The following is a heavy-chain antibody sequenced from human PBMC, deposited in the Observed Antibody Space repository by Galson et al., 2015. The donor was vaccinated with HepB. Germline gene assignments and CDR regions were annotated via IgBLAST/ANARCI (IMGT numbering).Heavy chain of an antibody. J-gene: IGHJ4*02. D-gene: IGHD3-22*01. CDR3: ARERHYYHSSGYDHFDS. CDR1: GFTFSNYG. Sequence: SLRLSCAASGFTFSNYGMHWVRQAPGKGLEWVALISYDGSNKNYAESVKGRFTISRDNSKNTLFLQMNSLRVEDTAVYYCARERHYYHSSGYDHFDSWGQGTLVTVSS. CDR2: ISYDGSNK. V-gene: IGHV3-30*03.